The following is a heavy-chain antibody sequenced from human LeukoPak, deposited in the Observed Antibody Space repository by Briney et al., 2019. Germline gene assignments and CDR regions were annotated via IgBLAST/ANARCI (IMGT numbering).Heavy chain of an antibody. J-gene: IGHJ4*02. CDR1: GGSISSVNYY. D-gene: IGHD1-26*01. CDR2: IFYSGST. CDR3: AGSSGSGRGDFDY. V-gene: IGHV4-31*03. Sequence: PSETLSLTCTVSGGSISSVNYYWSWIRQHPGKGLEWIGYIFYSGSTYYNPSLKSRLIISVDTSKNQFSLKVSSVTAADTAVYYCAGSSGSGRGDFDYRGQGTLVTVSS.